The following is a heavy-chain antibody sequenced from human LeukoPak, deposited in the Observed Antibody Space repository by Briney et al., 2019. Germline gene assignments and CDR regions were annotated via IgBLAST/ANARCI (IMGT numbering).Heavy chain of an antibody. CDR3: ARSGYSYGYIGY. V-gene: IGHV3-48*03. J-gene: IGHJ4*02. D-gene: IGHD5-18*01. CDR1: GFTFSSYE. Sequence: GGSLRLSCAASGFTFSSYEMNWVRQAPGKGLEWVSYISSSGSTIYYADSVKGRFTISRDNAKNSLYLQMNSLRAEDTAVYYCARSGYSYGYIGYWGQGTLVTVSS. CDR2: ISSSGSTI.